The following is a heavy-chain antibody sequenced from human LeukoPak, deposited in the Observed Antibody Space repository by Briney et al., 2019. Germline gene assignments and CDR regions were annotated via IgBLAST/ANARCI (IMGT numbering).Heavy chain of an antibody. CDR1: GFTFSSYG. J-gene: IGHJ1*01. Sequence: QPGGSLRLSCAASGFTFSSYGMHWVRQAPGKGLEWVAFIRYDGSNKYYADSVKGRFTISRDNSKNTLYLQMNSLRAEDTAVYYCAIEGSSDYYYPQYFQHWGQGTLVTVSP. CDR2: IRYDGSNK. CDR3: AIEGSSDYYYPQYFQH. D-gene: IGHD3-22*01. V-gene: IGHV3-30*02.